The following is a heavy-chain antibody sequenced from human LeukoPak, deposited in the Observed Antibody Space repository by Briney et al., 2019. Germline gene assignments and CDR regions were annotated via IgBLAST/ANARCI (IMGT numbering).Heavy chain of an antibody. CDR3: ARDQTGNWFYYYYGMDV. CDR1: GFTFSSYG. D-gene: IGHD1-1*01. V-gene: IGHV3-33*01. CDR2: IWYDGSNK. Sequence: PGGSLRLSCAAAGFTFSSYGMRWVRQAPGKGLGWVAVIWYDGSNKYYADSVKGRFTISRDNSKNTLYLQMNSLRAEDTAVYYCARDQTGNWFYYYYGMDVWGQGTTVTVSS. J-gene: IGHJ6*02.